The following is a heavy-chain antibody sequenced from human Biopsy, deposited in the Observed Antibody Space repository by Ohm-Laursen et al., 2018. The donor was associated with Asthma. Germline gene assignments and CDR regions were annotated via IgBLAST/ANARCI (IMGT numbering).Heavy chain of an antibody. Sequence: SLRLSCAASGFTFSSYGMDWVRQAPGKGLGWVALMSYDGSIKDYADSVKGRFTISRDNSMNTLYLRMNSLRVEDTAVYYCARGLDYSGRSGFDYWGQGTLVTVSS. CDR3: ARGLDYSGRSGFDY. CDR2: MSYDGSIK. D-gene: IGHD3-10*01. CDR1: GFTFSSYG. J-gene: IGHJ4*02. V-gene: IGHV3-33*05.